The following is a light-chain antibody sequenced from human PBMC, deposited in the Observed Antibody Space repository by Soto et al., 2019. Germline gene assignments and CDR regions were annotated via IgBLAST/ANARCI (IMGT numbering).Light chain of an antibody. CDR1: QNIYRN. V-gene: IGKV3-15*01. J-gene: IGKJ1*01. CDR2: RAS. Sequence: IVMTQSPATLSVSPGERSTLACRASQNIYRNGAWYQQRPGQAPRLLIYRASTMATGIPARFSGSGSGTEFPLTSSILQSDDFTVYSCLQYHNLWAFGQGTKVEIK. CDR3: LQYHNLWA.